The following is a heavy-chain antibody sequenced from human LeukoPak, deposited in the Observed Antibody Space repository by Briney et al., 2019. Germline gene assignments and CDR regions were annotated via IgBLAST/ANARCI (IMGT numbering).Heavy chain of an antibody. J-gene: IGHJ4*02. Sequence: PSETLSLTCIVSSDSISTDYWWSWVRQPPGKGLEWIGEIYHSGTTNYNPSLKSRVTISVDKSKNQFSLNLNSVTAADTAVYCCTRNGYYSLVYWGQGTPVTVSS. D-gene: IGHD3-22*01. CDR2: IYHSGTT. V-gene: IGHV4-4*01. CDR3: TRNGYYSLVY. CDR1: SDSISTDYW.